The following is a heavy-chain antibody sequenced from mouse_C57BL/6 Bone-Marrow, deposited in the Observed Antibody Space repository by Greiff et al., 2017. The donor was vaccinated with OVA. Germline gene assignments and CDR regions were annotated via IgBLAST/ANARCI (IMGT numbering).Heavy chain of an antibody. CDR2: INYDGSST. V-gene: IGHV5-16*01. J-gene: IGHJ1*03. CDR1: GFTFSDYY. CDR3: ARDGTDGSSPYWYFDV. Sequence: EVKLVESEGGLVQPGSSMKLSCTASGFTFSDYYMAWVRQVPEKGLEWVANINYDGSSTYYLDSLKSRFIISRDNAKNILYLQRRSLKSEDTATYDCARDGTDGSSPYWYFDVWGTGTTVTVSS. D-gene: IGHD1-1*01.